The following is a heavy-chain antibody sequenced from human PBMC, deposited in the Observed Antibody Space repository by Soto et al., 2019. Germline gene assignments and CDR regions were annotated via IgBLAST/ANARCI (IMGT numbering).Heavy chain of an antibody. Sequence: LGLSCAASGFSVSSNSMSWVRQAPGKGLEWVSVIHSDVTTYYADSVKGRFIISRDNSKDTLYLQMNRLRAEDTAVYYCARELSGSWYNWFDPWGQGTLVTVSS. CDR1: GFSVSSNS. D-gene: IGHD5-12*01. CDR2: IHSDVTT. V-gene: IGHV3-53*01. J-gene: IGHJ5*02. CDR3: ARELSGSWYNWFDP.